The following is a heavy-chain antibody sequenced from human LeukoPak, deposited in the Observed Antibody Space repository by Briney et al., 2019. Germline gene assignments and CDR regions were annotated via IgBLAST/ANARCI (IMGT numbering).Heavy chain of an antibody. J-gene: IGHJ3*02. CDR1: GFTFSSYA. Sequence: GGSLRLSCAASGFTFSSYAMTWVRQAPEKGLEWVANIKPSGSEKHYADSVEGRFTISRDNAKNSLYLEMNSLRGEDTAMYYCARDLDTYVVLTAYDTFDIWGQGTMVTVSS. D-gene: IGHD2-21*02. V-gene: IGHV3-7*01. CDR2: IKPSGSEK. CDR3: ARDLDTYVVLTAYDTFDI.